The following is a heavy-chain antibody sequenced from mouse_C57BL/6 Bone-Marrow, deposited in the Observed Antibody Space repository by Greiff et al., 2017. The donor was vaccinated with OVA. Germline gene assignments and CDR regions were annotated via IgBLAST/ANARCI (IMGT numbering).Heavy chain of an antibody. CDR1: GYTFTSYW. D-gene: IGHD2-3*01. Sequence: VQLQQPGAELVKPGASVKLSCKASGYTFTSYWMQWVKQRPGQGLEWIGEIDPSDSYTNYNQKFKGKATLTVDTYSSTAYRQLSSLTSEDSAVYYCARNGYYTREGYWGQGTTLTVSS. CDR3: ARNGYYTREGY. CDR2: IDPSDSYT. V-gene: IGHV1-50*01. J-gene: IGHJ2*01.